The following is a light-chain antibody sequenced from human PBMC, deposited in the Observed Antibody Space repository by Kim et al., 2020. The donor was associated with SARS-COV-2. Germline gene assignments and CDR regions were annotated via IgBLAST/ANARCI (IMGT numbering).Light chain of an antibody. J-gene: IGLJ3*02. CDR3: SALDSSLTARV. V-gene: IGLV10-54*02. CDR2: RND. CDR1: SNIVGNQE. Sequence: QAGLTQPPSVSKGLRQTATLTCTGNSNIVGNQEAAWLQQHQVHPRKLLPYRNDNRPSGISERFSASRSGNTASLTITGLQPEDEAGYHCSALDSSLTARVFGGGTKLTVL.